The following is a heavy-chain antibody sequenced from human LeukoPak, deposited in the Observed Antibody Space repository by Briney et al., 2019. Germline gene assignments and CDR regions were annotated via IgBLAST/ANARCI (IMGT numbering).Heavy chain of an antibody. CDR2: INPNSGGT. Sequence: ASVKVSCTASGYTFTAYYMYWVRQAPGQGLEWMGWINPNSGGTNYAQKFQGRVTMTRDTSISTAYMELSRLRSDDTALYYCTRAPSSGPFDYWGQGTLVTVSS. D-gene: IGHD3-22*01. J-gene: IGHJ4*02. CDR1: GYTFTAYY. CDR3: TRAPSSGPFDY. V-gene: IGHV1-2*02.